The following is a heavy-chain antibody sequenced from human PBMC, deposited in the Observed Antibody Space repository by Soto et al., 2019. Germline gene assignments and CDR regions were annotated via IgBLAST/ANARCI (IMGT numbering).Heavy chain of an antibody. J-gene: IGHJ4*02. CDR3: AKGLTIRAAGPVDF. CDR2: ISYDGSNK. V-gene: IGHV3-30*18. Sequence: QVQLVESGGGEVQPGRSPTLSCAASGFSFRSHGMHWVRQAPGKGLEWVAVISYDGSNKYYADSVRGRFTISRDNSKNTLYLQMNSLRAEDTAVYYYAKGLTIRAAGPVDFWGQGTLVTVSS. CDR1: GFSFRSHG. D-gene: IGHD6-13*01.